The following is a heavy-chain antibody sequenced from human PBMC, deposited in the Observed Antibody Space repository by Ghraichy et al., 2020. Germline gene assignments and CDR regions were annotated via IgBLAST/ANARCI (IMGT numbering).Heavy chain of an antibody. CDR2: ISGSGGST. CDR1: GFTFSSYA. J-gene: IGHJ4*02. Sequence: GGSLRRSCAASGFTFSSYAMSWVRQAPGKGLEWVSAISGSGGSTYYADSVKGRFTISRDNSKNTLYLQMNSLRAEDTAVYYCAKCYYYDSSGPSDFDYWGQGTLVTVSS. V-gene: IGHV3-23*01. D-gene: IGHD3-22*01. CDR3: AKCYYYDSSGPSDFDY.